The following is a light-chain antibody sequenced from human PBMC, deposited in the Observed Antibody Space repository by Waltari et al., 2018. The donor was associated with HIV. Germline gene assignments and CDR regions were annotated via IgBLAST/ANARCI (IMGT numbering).Light chain of an antibody. V-gene: IGLV1-47*01. J-gene: IGLJ2*01. CDR3: AAWDDRLSGRL. CDR1: NYNVRNNH. CDR2: RNN. Sequence: QSLLAQPRSVSGTPGQRVNISCSGSNYNVRNNHVYCYQQVPGVAPKLLIYRNNQRPSGVPDRFSGSKSGTSASLAISGLRTEDEGDYYCAAWDDRLSGRLFGGGTKVTVL.